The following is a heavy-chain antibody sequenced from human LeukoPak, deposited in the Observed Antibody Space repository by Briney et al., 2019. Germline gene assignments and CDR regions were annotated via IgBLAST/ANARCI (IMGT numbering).Heavy chain of an antibody. CDR3: AKAWELDY. J-gene: IGHJ4*02. D-gene: IGHD1-1*01. V-gene: IGHV3-23*01. CDR2: ISGSGGST. Sequence: GGSLRLSCAASGFSFSNFAMNWVRQAPGKGLEWVSAISGSGGSTYYADSVKGRFTISRDNSKNTLYLQMNSLRAEDTAVYYCAKAWELDYWGQGTLVTVSS. CDR1: GFSFSNFA.